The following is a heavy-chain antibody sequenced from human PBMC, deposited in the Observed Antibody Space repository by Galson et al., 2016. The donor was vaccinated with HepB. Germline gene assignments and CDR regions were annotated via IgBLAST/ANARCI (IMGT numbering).Heavy chain of an antibody. CDR3: ARDLDTAMEWERYYYYGMDV. J-gene: IGHJ6*02. CDR1: GFTFNTYS. Sequence: SLRLSCAASGFTFNTYSMNWVRQAPGKGLEWVSSISGTSTYIYYADSVKGRFTISRDNAKNSLYLQMNNVRAEDTAVYYCARDLDTAMEWERYYYYGMDVWGQGTTVTVSS. CDR2: ISGTSTYI. V-gene: IGHV3-21*01. D-gene: IGHD5-18*01.